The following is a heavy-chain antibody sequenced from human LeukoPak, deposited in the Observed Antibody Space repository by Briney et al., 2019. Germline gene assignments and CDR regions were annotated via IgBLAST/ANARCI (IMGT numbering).Heavy chain of an antibody. CDR3: ARSMGLGYSDY. CDR1: VYTFISYA. J-gene: IGHJ4*02. CDR2: SNAGNGNT. D-gene: IGHD3-16*01. Sequence: ASVKVSCKATVYTFISYAMHWGRQAPGQRLEWMGWSNAGNGNTKYSQEFQGRVTITRDTSASTTYMELSSLRSEDMAVYYCARSMGLGYSDYWGQGTLVTVSS. V-gene: IGHV1-3*02.